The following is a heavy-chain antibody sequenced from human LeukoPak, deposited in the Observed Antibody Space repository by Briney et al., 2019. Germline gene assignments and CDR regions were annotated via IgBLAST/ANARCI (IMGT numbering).Heavy chain of an antibody. D-gene: IGHD3-10*01. V-gene: IGHV1-2*02. Sequence: ASVKVSCKASGYTFTGYYMHWVRQAPGQGLEWMGWINPNSGGTNYAQKFQGRVTMTRDTSISTAYMELRSLRSDDTAVYYCARDLGDTADAFDIWGQGTMVTVSS. CDR3: ARDLGDTADAFDI. CDR1: GYTFTGYY. J-gene: IGHJ3*02. CDR2: INPNSGGT.